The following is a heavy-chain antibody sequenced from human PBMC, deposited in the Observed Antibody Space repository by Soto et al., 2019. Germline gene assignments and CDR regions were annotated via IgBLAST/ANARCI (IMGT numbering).Heavy chain of an antibody. CDR1: GFTFSVYA. J-gene: IGHJ6*02. Sequence: EVQLLESGGGFVQPGGSLRLSCAATGFTFSVYAMTWVRQAPGKGLEWVSAVTANGGSTYSADSVKGRFTISRDNSKNTLFLKRNSLRAADTAVYYCASLGVGDWANYYYYYGMDVWGQVTTVTVAS. D-gene: IGHD2-21*02. CDR2: VTANGGST. CDR3: ASLGVGDWANYYYYYGMDV. V-gene: IGHV3-23*01.